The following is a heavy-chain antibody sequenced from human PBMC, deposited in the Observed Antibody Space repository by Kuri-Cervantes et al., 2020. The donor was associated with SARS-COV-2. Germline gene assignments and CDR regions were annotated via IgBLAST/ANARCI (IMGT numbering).Heavy chain of an antibody. V-gene: IGHV1-69*13. CDR2: SIPMFGTA. CDR3: ASTYDFWSGQSLDY. D-gene: IGHD3-3*01. J-gene: IGHJ4*02. Sequence: SSVNDSCKATGGTFSSYAISWVRQAPGKGPEWMGGSIPMFGTAKNVQKFRGRVTITADESTSTAYMELRSLRSEDTAVYYCASTYDFWSGQSLDYWGQGTLVTVSS. CDR1: GGTFSSYA.